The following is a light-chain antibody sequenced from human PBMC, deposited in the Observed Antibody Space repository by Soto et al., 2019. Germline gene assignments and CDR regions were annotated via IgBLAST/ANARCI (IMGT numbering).Light chain of an antibody. J-gene: IGLJ1*01. CDR1: SSDVGAYHY. CDR2: EVN. Sequence: QSALTQPASVSASPGQSITISCTGTSSDVGAYHYVSWYQQHPGKAPKLMIYEVNNRPSGVSNRLSGSKSGSTASLTISGLQAEDEADYYCSSYTSASTLAYVFGTGTKLTVL. CDR3: SSYTSASTLAYV. V-gene: IGLV2-14*01.